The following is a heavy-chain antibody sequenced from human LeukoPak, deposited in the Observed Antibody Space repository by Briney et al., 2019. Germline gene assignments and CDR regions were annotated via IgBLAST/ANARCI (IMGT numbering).Heavy chain of an antibody. V-gene: IGHV3-30*18. CDR2: ISYDGSNK. J-gene: IGHJ4*02. Sequence: GGPLRLSCAASGFTFSSYGMHWVRQAPGKGLEWVAVISYDGSNKYYADSVKGRFTISRDNSKNTLYLQMNSLRAEDTALYYCAKVGGWLVFDDWGQGTPVTVSS. D-gene: IGHD6-19*01. CDR3: AKVGGWLVFDD. CDR1: GFTFSSYG.